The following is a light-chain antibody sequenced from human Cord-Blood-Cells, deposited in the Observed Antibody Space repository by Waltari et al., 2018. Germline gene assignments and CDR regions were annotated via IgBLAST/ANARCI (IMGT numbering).Light chain of an antibody. V-gene: IGLV3-21*03. J-gene: IGLJ2*01. CDR3: QVWDSSSDHVV. Sequence: SYVLTQPPSVSVAPGKPARLTCGGTNIGSKSVNCYQQKPGQAPVLVVYDDSDRPSGIPERFSGSNSGNTATLTISRVEAGDEADYYCQVWDSSSDHVVFGGGTKLTVL. CDR1: NIGSKS. CDR2: DDS.